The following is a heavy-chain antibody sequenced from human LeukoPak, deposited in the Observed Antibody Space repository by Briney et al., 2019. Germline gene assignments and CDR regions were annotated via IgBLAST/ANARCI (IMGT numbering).Heavy chain of an antibody. Sequence: PGWSLRLSCAASGFTFSRYWMHWVRQAPGKGLVWVSGINSDGSSTNYADSVKGRFTISRDNAKNTLYLQMSSLRAEDTAVYYCARAPRFNSYFDYWGQRTLVAVSS. V-gene: IGHV3-74*01. D-gene: IGHD3-3*01. J-gene: IGHJ4*02. CDR3: ARAPRFNSYFDY. CDR1: GFTFSRYW. CDR2: INSDGSST.